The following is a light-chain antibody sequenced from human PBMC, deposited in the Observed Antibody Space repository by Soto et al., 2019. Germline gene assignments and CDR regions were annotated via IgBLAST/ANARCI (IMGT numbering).Light chain of an antibody. CDR3: ASWDDSLDVVV. CDR1: TSNIGSDT. Sequence: QSVLTQPPSASGTPGQRVTISCSGSTSNIGSDTVNWYQQLPGTAPKLLIYRNTQRPSAVPDRFSGSKSGASASLAISGLQSEDEADYYCASWDDSLDVVVFGGGTKLTVL. CDR2: RNT. V-gene: IGLV1-44*01. J-gene: IGLJ2*01.